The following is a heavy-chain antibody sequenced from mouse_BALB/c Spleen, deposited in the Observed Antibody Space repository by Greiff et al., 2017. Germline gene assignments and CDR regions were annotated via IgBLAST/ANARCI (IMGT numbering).Heavy chain of an antibody. V-gene: IGHV5-4*02. CDR2: ISDGGSYT. CDR1: GFTFSDYY. D-gene: IGHD2-1*01. CDR3: ARDYGKRAMDY. Sequence: EVHLVESGGGLVKPGGSLKLSCAASGFTFSDYYMYWVRQTPEKRLEWVATISDGGSYTYYPDSVKGRFTISRDNAKNNLYLQMSSLKSEDTAMYYCARDYGKRAMDYWGQGTSVTVSS. J-gene: IGHJ4*01.